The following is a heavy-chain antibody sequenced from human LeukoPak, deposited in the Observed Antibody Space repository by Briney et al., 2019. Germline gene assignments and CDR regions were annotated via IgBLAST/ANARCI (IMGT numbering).Heavy chain of an antibody. J-gene: IGHJ5*02. CDR2: MNPNSGNT. D-gene: IGHD6-13*01. V-gene: IGHV1-8*03. CDR3: ARGLAAAGTHWFDP. CDR1: GYTFTSYD. Sequence: ASVKVSCKASGYTFTSYDINWVRQATGQGLEWVGWMNPNSGNTGYAQKFQGRVTITRNTSISTAYMELSSLRSEDTAVYYCARGLAAAGTHWFDPWGQGTLVTVSS.